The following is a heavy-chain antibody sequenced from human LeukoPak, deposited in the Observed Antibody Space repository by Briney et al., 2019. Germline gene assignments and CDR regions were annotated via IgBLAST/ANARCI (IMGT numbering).Heavy chain of an antibody. J-gene: IGHJ4*02. D-gene: IGHD3-22*01. CDR1: GGTFSSYA. CDR3: ARLPLVGSSGYYSS. CDR2: IIPIFGTA. V-gene: IGHV1-69*13. Sequence: SVKVSCRASGGTFSSYAISWVRQAPGQGLEWMGGIIPIFGTANYAQKFQGRVTITADESTSTAYMELSSLRSEDTAVYYCARLPLVGSSGYYSSWGQGTLVTVSS.